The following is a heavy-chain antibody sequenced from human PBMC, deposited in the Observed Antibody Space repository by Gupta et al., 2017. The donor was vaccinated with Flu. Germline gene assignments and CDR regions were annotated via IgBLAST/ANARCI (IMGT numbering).Heavy chain of an antibody. Sequence: SINSGSDFWSWIGQHQGKGLEWIGDVYFSGNTYYNPSLQSRVSISVDTSKNQFSLEVGSVTAADTAVDYCERRGAYFFDDWGQGTRGSVSS. CDR3: ERRGAYFFDD. CDR1: SINSGSDF. D-gene: IGHD3-16*01. J-gene: IGHJ4*02. CDR2: VYFSGNT. V-gene: IGHV4-31*02.